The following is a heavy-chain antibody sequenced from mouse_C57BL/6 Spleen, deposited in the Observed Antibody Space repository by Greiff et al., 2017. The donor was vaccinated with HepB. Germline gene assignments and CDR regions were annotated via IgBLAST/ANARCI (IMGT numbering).Heavy chain of an antibody. V-gene: IGHV10-1*01. D-gene: IGHD1-1*01. J-gene: IGHJ4*01. CDR2: IRSKSNNYAT. Sequence: EVQLQQSGGGLVQPKGSLKLSCAASGFSFNTYAMNWVRQAPGKGLEWVARIRSKSNNYATYYADSVKDRFTISRDDSESMLYLQMNNLKTEDTAMYYCVRQWTGGYYGSSYDYAMDYWGQGTSVTVSS. CDR3: VRQWTGGYYGSSYDYAMDY. CDR1: GFSFNTYA.